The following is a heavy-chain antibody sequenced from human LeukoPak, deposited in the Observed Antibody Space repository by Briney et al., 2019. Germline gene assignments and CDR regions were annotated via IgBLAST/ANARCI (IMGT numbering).Heavy chain of an antibody. CDR2: ISYDGSNK. D-gene: IGHD1-14*01. V-gene: IGHV3-30*18. CDR3: AKERHRYLWSGPYNLYFDY. Sequence: GGSLRLSCAASGFTFSSYAMSWVRQAPGKGLEWVAVISYDGSNKYYADSVKGRFTISRDNSKNTLYLQMNSLRAEDTAVYYCAKERHRYLWSGPYNLYFDYWGQGTLVTVSS. CDR1: GFTFSSYA. J-gene: IGHJ4*02.